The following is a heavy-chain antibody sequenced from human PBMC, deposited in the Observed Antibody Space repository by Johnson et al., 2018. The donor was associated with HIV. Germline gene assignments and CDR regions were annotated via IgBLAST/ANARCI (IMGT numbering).Heavy chain of an antibody. Sequence: VQLVESGGGLVQPGRSLKLSCAASGFTVSSNYMSWVRQAPGKGLEWVSVIYSGGSTGYADSVKGRFTISRDNSKNILYLQMNSLRPEDAAVYYCARDGRDMVTRGSFDVWGQGTVVTVSS. CDR1: GFTVSSNY. V-gene: IGHV3-66*02. D-gene: IGHD5-18*01. CDR2: IYSGGST. CDR3: ARDGRDMVTRGSFDV. J-gene: IGHJ3*01.